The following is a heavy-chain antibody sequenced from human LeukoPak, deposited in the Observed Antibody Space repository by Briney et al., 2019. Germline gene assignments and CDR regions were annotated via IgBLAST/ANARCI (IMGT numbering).Heavy chain of an antibody. CDR3: ATDVGYSIRD. J-gene: IGHJ4*02. D-gene: IGHD6-13*01. V-gene: IGHV3-74*01. CDR1: GFAFSSYW. Sequence: GGSLRLSCAASGFAFSSYWMHWVRQAPGKGLVWVSRINGDGSSTNYADSVKGRFTISRDNAKNTLYLQMNSLRAEDTAVYYCATDVGYSIRDWGQGTLVTVSS. CDR2: INGDGSST.